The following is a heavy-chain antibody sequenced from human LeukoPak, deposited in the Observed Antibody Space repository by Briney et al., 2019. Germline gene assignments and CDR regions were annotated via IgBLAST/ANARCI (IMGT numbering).Heavy chain of an antibody. CDR3: ARLSGYDYHYYYRDV. D-gene: IGHD5-12*01. J-gene: IGHJ6*03. CDR1: GYSFSSGYY. CDR2: IYHSGTT. V-gene: IGHV4-38-2*01. Sequence: SETLSLTCAASGYSFSSGYYWCWIRHPPGTRLGVLGSIYHSGTTYSNPSLKSRVTISVDTAKDQFSLKLCSVTAADTAVYYCARLSGYDYHYYYRDVWGKGTTVTVSS.